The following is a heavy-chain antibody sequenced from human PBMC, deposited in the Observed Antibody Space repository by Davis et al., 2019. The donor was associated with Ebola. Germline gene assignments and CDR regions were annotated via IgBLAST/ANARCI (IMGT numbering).Heavy chain of an antibody. V-gene: IGHV4-59*13. CDR3: ARHDWGGRADNFDH. Sequence: SETLSLTCAVYGGSFSDYFWSWIRQPPGKGLEWIGYISGTGHMKYNPSLESRVTISLDTSKKQLSLTLRSLTAADTAMYYCARHDWGGRADNFDHWGQGAPVTVSS. CDR1: GGSFSDYF. D-gene: IGHD7-27*01. J-gene: IGHJ4*02. CDR2: ISGTGHM.